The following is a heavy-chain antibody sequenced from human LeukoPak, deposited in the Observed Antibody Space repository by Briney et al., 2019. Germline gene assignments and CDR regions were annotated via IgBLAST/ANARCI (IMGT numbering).Heavy chain of an antibody. CDR3: ARVSCSSTSCPRRDALDV. Sequence: SETLSLTCTVSGGSISYYYWSWIRQPPGKGLEWIGYISYSGSTNYNPSLKSRVTISVDTSKNQFSLNLTSVTTADTAVYYCARVSCSSTSCPRRDALDVWGQGTMVTVSS. CDR2: ISYSGST. V-gene: IGHV4-59*01. J-gene: IGHJ3*01. CDR1: GGSISYYY. D-gene: IGHD2-2*01.